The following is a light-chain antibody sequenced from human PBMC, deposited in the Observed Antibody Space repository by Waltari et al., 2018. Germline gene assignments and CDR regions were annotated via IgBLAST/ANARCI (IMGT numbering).Light chain of an antibody. J-gene: IGKJ1*01. V-gene: IGKV1-5*03. CDR3: QQYNTDAWT. CDR2: KAS. Sequence: IQLTQSPPPLSASGAARLTITYRSSQSVRTYLAWYQQKPGKVPKLLISKASTLETGVPSRFSGSGAETEVTHTCASLPPDDFGTYYCQQYNTDAWTFGQGTEVDIK. CDR1: QSVRTY.